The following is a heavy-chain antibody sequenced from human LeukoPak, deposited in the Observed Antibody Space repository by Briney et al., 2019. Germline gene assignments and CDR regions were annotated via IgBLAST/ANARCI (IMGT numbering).Heavy chain of an antibody. CDR1: GYTFTGNY. Sequence: GASVKVSCKASGYTFTGNYMHWVRQAPGQGLEWTGWINPNSGGTNYAQKFQGRVTMTRDTSIGTAYMELNRLRSDDTAVYYCARGSYDSSDFEYFHHWGQGTLVTVSS. D-gene: IGHD3-22*01. J-gene: IGHJ1*01. CDR2: INPNSGGT. V-gene: IGHV1-2*02. CDR3: ARGSYDSSDFEYFHH.